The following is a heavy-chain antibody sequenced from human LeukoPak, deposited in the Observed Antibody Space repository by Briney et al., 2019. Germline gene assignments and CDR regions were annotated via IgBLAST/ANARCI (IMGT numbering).Heavy chain of an antibody. Sequence: GASVKVSCKVSGYTLTELSLHWVRQAPGKGLEWMGAFDPEDGETIYAKKFQGRVTMTEDTSTDTAYMELSSLRSEDTAVYYCATKQILGGWFDGMDVWGQGTTVTVSS. CDR2: FDPEDGET. CDR3: ATKQILGGWFDGMDV. V-gene: IGHV1-24*01. CDR1: GYTLTELS. D-gene: IGHD6-19*01. J-gene: IGHJ6*02.